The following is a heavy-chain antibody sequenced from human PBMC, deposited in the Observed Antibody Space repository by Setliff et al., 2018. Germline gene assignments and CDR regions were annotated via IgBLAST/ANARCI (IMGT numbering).Heavy chain of an antibody. Sequence: GESLKISCQGSGYTFARHWIAWVRQVPGKGLEWMAIIYPGDSETRYNPSFQGQVTISAGKSINTAYLQWSSLKASDTAIYFCARRTGFAVAGFDYWGRGTLVTVSS. D-gene: IGHD6-19*01. CDR1: GYTFARHW. CDR2: IYPGDSET. CDR3: ARRTGFAVAGFDY. J-gene: IGHJ4*01. V-gene: IGHV5-51*01.